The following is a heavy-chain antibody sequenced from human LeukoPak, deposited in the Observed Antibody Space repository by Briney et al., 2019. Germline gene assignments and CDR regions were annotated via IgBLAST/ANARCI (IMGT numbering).Heavy chain of an antibody. D-gene: IGHD3-22*01. V-gene: IGHV3-23*01. CDR2: ISGSGGST. Sequence: GGSLRLSCAASGFTFSSYAMSWVRQAPGKGLEWVSAISGSGGSTYYADSVKGRFTISRDNSKNTLYLQMNSLRAEDTAVYYCAKELREGVVVVISGGVDFDYWGQGTLVTVSS. CDR3: AKELREGVVVVISGGVDFDY. J-gene: IGHJ4*02. CDR1: GFTFSSYA.